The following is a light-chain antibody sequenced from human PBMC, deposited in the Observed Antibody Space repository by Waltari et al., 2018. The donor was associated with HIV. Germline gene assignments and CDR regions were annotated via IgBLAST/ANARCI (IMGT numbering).Light chain of an antibody. CDR1: SSDVGAYNY. Sequence: QSALTQPRSVSGSPGQSDTITCTGTSSDVGAYNYVSWYQQHPGKAPKLMIYDVNKRPSGVPDRFSGSKSGNTASLNISGLQAEDESDYYCCSYAGIWGVFGTGTKVTVL. J-gene: IGLJ1*01. CDR3: CSYAGIWGV. V-gene: IGLV2-11*01. CDR2: DVN.